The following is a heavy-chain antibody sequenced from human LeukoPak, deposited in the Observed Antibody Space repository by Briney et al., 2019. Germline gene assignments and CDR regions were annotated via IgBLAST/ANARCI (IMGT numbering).Heavy chain of an antibody. CDR2: IYYSGSA. J-gene: IGHJ4*02. CDR3: ARDKRWLQSQFDY. CDR1: GGSISSGGYY. D-gene: IGHD5-24*01. V-gene: IGHV4-31*03. Sequence: SETLSLTCTVSGGSISSGGYYWSWIRQHPGKGLEWIGYIYYSGSAYYNPSLKSRVTRSVDTSKNQFSLKLSSVTAADTAVYYCARDKRWLQSQFDYWGQGTLVTVSS.